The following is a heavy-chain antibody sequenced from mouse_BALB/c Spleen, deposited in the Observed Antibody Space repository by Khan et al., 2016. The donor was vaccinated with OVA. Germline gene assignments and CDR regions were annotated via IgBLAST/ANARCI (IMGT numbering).Heavy chain of an antibody. Sequence: QVQLKESGPGLVAPSQSLSITCTVSGFSLSRYNIHWVRQPPGKGLEWLGMIWGGGGTDYNSTLKSRLSISKDNSKSQVFLKMNSLQTDDSAMYYCARCYYRYDCYYAMDYWGQGTSVTVSS. CDR1: GFSLSRYN. D-gene: IGHD2-14*01. J-gene: IGHJ4*01. CDR2: IWGGGGT. V-gene: IGHV2-6-4*01. CDR3: ARCYYRYDCYYAMDY.